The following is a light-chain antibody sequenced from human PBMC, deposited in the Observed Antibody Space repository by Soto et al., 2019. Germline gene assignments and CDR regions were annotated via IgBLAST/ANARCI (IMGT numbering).Light chain of an antibody. CDR3: QHYSASPWT. Sequence: IVLTQSPGTMSLYPGERATLSCRASQSLSGNYLAWYQHKPCQAPRVLIYRAPIRANGISDRFSGRASGTDFTLTISRLEPEDLAEYYCQHYSASPWTFGQGTKVEIK. CDR2: RAP. J-gene: IGKJ1*01. CDR1: QSLSGNY. V-gene: IGKV3-20*01.